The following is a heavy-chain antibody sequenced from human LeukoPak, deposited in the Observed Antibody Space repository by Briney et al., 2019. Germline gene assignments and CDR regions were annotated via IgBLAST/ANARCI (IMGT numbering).Heavy chain of an antibody. CDR3: AKLTVVVVALDY. CDR2: ISGSGGST. CDR1: GFTVSSNY. D-gene: IGHD2-15*01. J-gene: IGHJ4*02. V-gene: IGHV3-23*01. Sequence: GGSLRLSCAASGFTVSSNYMSWVRQAPGEGLEWVSAISGSGGSTYYADSVKGRFTISRDNSKNTLYLQMNSLRAEDTAVYYCAKLTVVVVALDYWGQGTLVTVSS.